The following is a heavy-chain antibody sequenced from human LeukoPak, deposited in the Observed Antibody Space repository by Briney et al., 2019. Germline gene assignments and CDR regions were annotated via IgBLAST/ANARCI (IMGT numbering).Heavy chain of an antibody. J-gene: IGHJ6*02. CDR1: GYTFTSYG. Sequence: AAVTVSFKASGYTFTSYGIRWVRQAPGQGLEWMGWISAYNGNTNYAQKLQGRVTMTTDTSTSTAYMELRSLRSDDTAVYYCARDRRYSSSPKPMDVWGQGTTVTVSS. V-gene: IGHV1-18*01. D-gene: IGHD6-13*01. CDR2: ISAYNGNT. CDR3: ARDRRYSSSPKPMDV.